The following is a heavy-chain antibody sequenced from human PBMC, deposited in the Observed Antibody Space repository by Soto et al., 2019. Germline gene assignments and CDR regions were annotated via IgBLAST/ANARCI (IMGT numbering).Heavy chain of an antibody. CDR1: GFTFSDYY. CDR2: ISSSGSTI. D-gene: IGHD2-21*02. Sequence: QVQLVESGGGLVKPGGSLRLSCAASGFTFSDYYMSWIRQAPGKGLEWVSYISSSGSTIYYADSVKGRFTISRDNAKNSLYLQMNSLRAEDTAVYYCARGIHEAYCGVDCSHPSDWYFDLWGRGTLVTVSP. CDR3: ARGIHEAYCGVDCSHPSDWYFDL. J-gene: IGHJ2*01. V-gene: IGHV3-11*01.